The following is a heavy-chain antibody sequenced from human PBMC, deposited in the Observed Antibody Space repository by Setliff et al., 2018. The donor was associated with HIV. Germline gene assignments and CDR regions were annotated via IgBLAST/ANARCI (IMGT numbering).Heavy chain of an antibody. CDR1: GFTFSSHW. CDR3: ARCAAGPYCRNSFDF. V-gene: IGHV3-7*03. J-gene: IGHJ4*02. Sequence: PGGSLRLSCEASGFTFSSHWMSWVRQAPGKELEWVANIRQDGSEKYYVDSVKGRFTISRDNAGNSLDLELNYLNDEDTAVYYCARCAAGPYCRNSFDFWGRGTLVTVSS. CDR2: IRQDGSEK. D-gene: IGHD1-26*01.